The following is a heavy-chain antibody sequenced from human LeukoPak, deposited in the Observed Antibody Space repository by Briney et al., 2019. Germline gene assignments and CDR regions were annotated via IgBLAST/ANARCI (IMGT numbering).Heavy chain of an antibody. J-gene: IGHJ4*02. CDR1: GFTVSSNY. CDR2: IYSGGST. V-gene: IGHV3-66*01. D-gene: IGHD3-22*01. CDR3: ARGSYSEYYFDY. Sequence: GGSLRLSCAASGFTVSSNYMNWVRQAPGKGLEWVSVIYSGGSTYYADSVKGRFTTTRDNSKNTLYLQMNSLRAEDTAVYYCARGSYSEYYFDYWGQGTLVTVSS.